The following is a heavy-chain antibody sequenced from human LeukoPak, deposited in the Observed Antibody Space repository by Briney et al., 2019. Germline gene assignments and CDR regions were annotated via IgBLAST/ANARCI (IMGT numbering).Heavy chain of an antibody. D-gene: IGHD6-19*01. J-gene: IGHJ4*02. V-gene: IGHV3-48*03. CDR1: GFTFSSYE. CDR2: ISSSGSTI. Sequence: PGGSLRLSCAASGFTFSSYEMNWVRQAPGKGLEWVSYISSSGSTIYYADSVKGRFTISRDNAKNSLYLQMNSLRAEDTAVYYCARDSLNSSGWYIFDYWGQGTLVTVSS. CDR3: ARDSLNSSGWYIFDY.